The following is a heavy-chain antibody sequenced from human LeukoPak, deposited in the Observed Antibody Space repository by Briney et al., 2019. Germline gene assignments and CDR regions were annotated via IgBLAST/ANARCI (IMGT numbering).Heavy chain of an antibody. Sequence: ASVKVSCKASGCTFTSYYMHWVRQAPGQGLEWMGIINPSGGSTSYAQKFQGRVTMTRDTSTSTVYMELSSLRSEDTAVYYCAREGVARTGYYDFWSGYFNYYYYGMDVWGQGTTVTVSS. CDR3: AREGVARTGYYDFWSGYFNYYYYGMDV. CDR2: INPSGGST. CDR1: GCTFTSYY. D-gene: IGHD3-3*01. J-gene: IGHJ6*02. V-gene: IGHV1-46*01.